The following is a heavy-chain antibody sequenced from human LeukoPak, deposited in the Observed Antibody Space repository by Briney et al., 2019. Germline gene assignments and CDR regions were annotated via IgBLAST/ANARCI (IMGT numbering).Heavy chain of an antibody. D-gene: IGHD1-7*01. CDR2: ISGDGGST. V-gene: IGHV3-43*02. J-gene: IGHJ4*02. CDR1: GFTFDDYA. CDR3: AKDIRNWNSINY. Sequence: GGSLRLSCAASGFTFDDYAMHWVRQAPGKGLEWVSLISGDGGSTYYAGSVKGRFTISRDNSKNSLYLQMNSLRTEDTALYYCAKDIRNWNSINYWGQGTLVTVSS.